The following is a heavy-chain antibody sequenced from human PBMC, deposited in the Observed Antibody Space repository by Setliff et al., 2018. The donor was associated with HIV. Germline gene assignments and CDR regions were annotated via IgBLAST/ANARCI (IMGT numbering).Heavy chain of an antibody. CDR1: GDSITSSSSSHY. CDR2: IYYSGST. J-gene: IGHJ5*02. Sequence: NPSETLSLTCSVSGDSITSSSSSHYWGWIRQPPGKGLEWIGSIYYSGSTYYNPFLKSRVTISLDMSKNQFSLKLSSVTAADTAVYYCARCRLNGGFNLWGQGTLVTVSS. CDR3: ARCRLNGGFNL. V-gene: IGHV4-39*07. D-gene: IGHD7-27*01.